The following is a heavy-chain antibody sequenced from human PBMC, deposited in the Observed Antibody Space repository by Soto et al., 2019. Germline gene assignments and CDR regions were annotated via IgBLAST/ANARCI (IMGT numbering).Heavy chain of an antibody. CDR1: GFTFSSKS. CDR3: ASGGGAGFDY. D-gene: IGHD2-21*01. V-gene: IGHV3-48*02. CDR2: ISRSGTTK. J-gene: IGHJ4*02. Sequence: EVQLVESGGGLLQPGGSLRLFCVASGFTFSSKSMNWVRQAPGKGLEWVSYISRSGTTKNYADSVKGRFTISRDNAKNSLYLQMNSLRDEDTAVYYCASGGGAGFDYWGQGTLVTVSS.